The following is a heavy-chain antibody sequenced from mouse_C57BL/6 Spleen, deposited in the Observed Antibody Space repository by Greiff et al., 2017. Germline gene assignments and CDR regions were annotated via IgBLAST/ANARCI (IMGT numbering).Heavy chain of an antibody. CDR3: ARGTTVGDY. Sequence: QVQLQQSGPGLVQPSQSLSITCTVSGFSLTSYGVHWVRQSPGKGLAWLGVIWSGGSTDYNAAFISRLSISKDNSKSQVFFKMNRLQADDTAIYYCARGTTVGDYWGQGTTLTVSS. CDR2: IWSGGST. CDR1: GFSLTSYG. D-gene: IGHD1-1*01. V-gene: IGHV2-2*01. J-gene: IGHJ2*01.